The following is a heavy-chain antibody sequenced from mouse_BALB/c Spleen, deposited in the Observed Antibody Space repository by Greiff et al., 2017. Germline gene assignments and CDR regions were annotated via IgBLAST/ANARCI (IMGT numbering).Heavy chain of an antibody. CDR2: INSNGGST. V-gene: IGHV5-6-3*01. Sequence: EVKLMESGGGLVQPGGSLKLSCAASGFTFSSYGMSWVRQTPDKRLELVATINSNGGSTYYPDSVKGRFTISRDNAKNTLYLQMSSLKSEDTAMYYCARDALYYAMDYWGQGTSVTVSS. CDR3: ARDALYYAMDY. J-gene: IGHJ4*01. CDR1: GFTFSSYG.